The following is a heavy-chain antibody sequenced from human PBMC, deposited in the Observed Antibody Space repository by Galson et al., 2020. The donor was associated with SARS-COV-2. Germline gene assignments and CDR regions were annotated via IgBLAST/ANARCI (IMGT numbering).Heavy chain of an antibody. CDR2: INHSGST. CDR1: GGSFSGYY. Sequence: SETLSLTCAVYGGSFSGYYWSWIRQPPGKGLEWIGEINHSGSTNYNPSLKSRVTISVDTSKNQFSLKLSSVTAADTAVYYCARGRTSSSWYRIHNWFGPWGQGTLVTVSS. V-gene: IGHV4-34*01. D-gene: IGHD6-13*01. J-gene: IGHJ5*02. CDR3: ARGRTSSSWYRIHNWFGP.